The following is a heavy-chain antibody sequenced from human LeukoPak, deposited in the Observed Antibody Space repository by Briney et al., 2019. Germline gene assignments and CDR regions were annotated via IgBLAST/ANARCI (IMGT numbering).Heavy chain of an antibody. J-gene: IGHJ6*03. Sequence: SETLSLTCTVSDNSFIIYYWTWIRQPPGKGLEWIGNIYSTGSANYNPSLKNRVTISIDTSKSQFSLKLSSLTAADTAVYYCARGNKWISTSLSYHYMDVWGKGTTVTVSS. V-gene: IGHV4-59*01. CDR2: IYSTGSA. D-gene: IGHD5-12*01. CDR3: ARGNKWISTSLSYHYMDV. CDR1: DNSFIIYY.